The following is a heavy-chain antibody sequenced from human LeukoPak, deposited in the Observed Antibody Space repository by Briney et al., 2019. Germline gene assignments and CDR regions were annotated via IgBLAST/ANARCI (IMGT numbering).Heavy chain of an antibody. V-gene: IGHV7-4-1*02. J-gene: IGHJ3*02. Sequence: ASVKVSCKASGYTFTCYAMNWVRQAPGQGLEWMGWINTNTGNPTYAQGFTGRFVFSLDTSVSTAYLQISSLKAEDTAVYYCARDLEGNYDFWSGYEPSGFDIWGQGTMVTVSS. D-gene: IGHD3-3*01. CDR1: GYTFTCYA. CDR3: ARDLEGNYDFWSGYEPSGFDI. CDR2: INTNTGNP.